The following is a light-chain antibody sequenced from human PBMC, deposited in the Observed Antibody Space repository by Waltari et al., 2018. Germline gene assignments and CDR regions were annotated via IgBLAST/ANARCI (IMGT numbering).Light chain of an antibody. CDR1: SPRTSY. J-gene: IGLJ3*02. Sequence: SSELTQDPAVSVTLGQTVRFTSQGDSPRTSYASRYQLKPGQAPVLVIYGKDKRPSGVPDRISGYSSGTTSSLTITGAQAEDEADYYCYSRKGSANQVVFAGGTKVTVL. CDR3: YSRKGSANQVV. V-gene: IGLV3-19*01. CDR2: GKD.